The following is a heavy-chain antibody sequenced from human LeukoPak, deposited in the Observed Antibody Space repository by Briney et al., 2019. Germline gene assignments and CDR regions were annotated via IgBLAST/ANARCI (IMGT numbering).Heavy chain of an antibody. CDR1: GFTFCDYA. CDR2: IGSKAYGGTT. V-gene: IGHV3-49*04. Sequence: GGSLRLSCTASGFTFCDYAMSWVRQAPGKGLEWVGFIGSKAYGGTTEYAASVKDRFTISRDDSKSIAYLQMNSLKTEDTAVYYCTRDTHGSGSYYIWFDPWGQGTLVTVSS. D-gene: IGHD3-10*01. CDR3: TRDTHGSGSYYIWFDP. J-gene: IGHJ5*02.